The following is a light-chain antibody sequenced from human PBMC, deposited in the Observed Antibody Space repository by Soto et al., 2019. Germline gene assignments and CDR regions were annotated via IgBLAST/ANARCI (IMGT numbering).Light chain of an antibody. CDR1: QSVSNNY. Sequence: EIVLVQSPGTLSLSPGERATLSCRASQSVSNNYLAWYQQKPGQAPRLLIYGASSRATGVPDRFSGSGTGTDFSLTITRLEPEDFAVYYCQQYCVSPLMVTFGQGTKVGVK. V-gene: IGKV3-20*01. J-gene: IGKJ2*01. CDR2: GAS. CDR3: QQYCVSPLMVT.